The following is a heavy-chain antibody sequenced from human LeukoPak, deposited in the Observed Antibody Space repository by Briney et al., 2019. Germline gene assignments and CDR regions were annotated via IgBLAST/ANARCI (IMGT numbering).Heavy chain of an antibody. CDR2: IYPGDSDT. CDR1: GYSFTSYW. Sequence: GESLKISCKGSGYSFTSYWIGWVRQMPGKGLEWMGIIYPGDSDTRYSPSFQGQVTISADKSISTAYLQWSSLKASDTAVYYCAGIPVYIAAAGHAWFGPWGPGTLVTVSS. V-gene: IGHV5-51*01. CDR3: AGIPVYIAAAGHAWFGP. J-gene: IGHJ5*01. D-gene: IGHD6-13*01.